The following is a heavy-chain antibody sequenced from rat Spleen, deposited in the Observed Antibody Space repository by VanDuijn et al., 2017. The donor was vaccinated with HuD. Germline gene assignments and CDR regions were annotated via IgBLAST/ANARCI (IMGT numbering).Heavy chain of an antibody. Sequence: EVQLVESGGGLVQPGRSMKLSCAASGFTFSNYGMAWVRQAPTKGLEWVASITTAGGNTYYRDSVKGRFTISRDNAKSTLYLQMDSLRSEDTATYYCARHNSGYGVMDAWGQGASVTVSS. J-gene: IGHJ4*01. CDR1: GFTFSNYG. D-gene: IGHD4-3*01. CDR2: ITTAGGNT. V-gene: IGHV5-25*01. CDR3: ARHNSGYGVMDA.